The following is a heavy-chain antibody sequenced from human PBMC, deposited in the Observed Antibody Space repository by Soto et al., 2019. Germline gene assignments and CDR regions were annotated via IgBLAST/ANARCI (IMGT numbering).Heavy chain of an antibody. CDR3: ASPDSYFEY. J-gene: IGHJ4*02. D-gene: IGHD3-22*01. CDR1: GFTFSSFA. V-gene: IGHV3-30-3*01. Sequence: GGSLRLSCAASGFTFSSFAMHWVRQAPDKRLEWVAVISSDGSNKYYADSVKGRFTISRDNSKNTLYLQMNSLRAEDTAVYYCASPDSYFEYWGQGTLVTVSS. CDR2: ISSDGSNK.